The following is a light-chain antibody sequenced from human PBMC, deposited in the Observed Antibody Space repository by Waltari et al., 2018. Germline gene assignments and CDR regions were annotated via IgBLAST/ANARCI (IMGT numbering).Light chain of an antibody. CDR1: QNVYSN. J-gene: IGKJ4*01. CDR3: QQYSNWPLT. Sequence: ETVMTQSPATLSVSPGERATLSCRTSQNVYSNLAWYQQKPGQAPRVLIYGASTMETGTPDRFTGSGSGTEFTLTISSLQSEDFAVYYCQQYSNWPLTFGGGTKVEIK. V-gene: IGKV3-15*01. CDR2: GAS.